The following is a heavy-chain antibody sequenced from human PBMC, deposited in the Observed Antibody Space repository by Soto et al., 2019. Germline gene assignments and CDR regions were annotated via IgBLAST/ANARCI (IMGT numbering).Heavy chain of an antibody. CDR1: GFTFSSYG. CDR2: IWYDGSNK. D-gene: IGHD3-16*02. J-gene: IGHJ4*02. Sequence: GGSLRLSCAASGFTFSSYGMHWVRQAPGKGLEWVAVIWYDGSNKYYADSVKGRFTISRDNSKNTLYLQMNSLRAEDTAVYYCARARSVLRLIGWLDYWGQGTLVTVSS. V-gene: IGHV3-33*01. CDR3: ARARSVLRLIGWLDY.